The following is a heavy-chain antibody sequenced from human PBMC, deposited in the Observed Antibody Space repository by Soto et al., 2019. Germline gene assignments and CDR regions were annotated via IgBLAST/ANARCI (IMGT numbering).Heavy chain of an antibody. Sequence: SETLSLTCTVSGGSISSYYWSWIRQPPGKGLEWIGYIYYSGSTNYNPSLKSRVTISVDTSKNQFSLKLSSVTAADTAVYYCARGKAAAGSWFDPWGQGTLVTVS. J-gene: IGHJ5*02. D-gene: IGHD6-13*01. CDR2: IYYSGST. CDR1: GGSISSYY. CDR3: ARGKAAAGSWFDP. V-gene: IGHV4-59*08.